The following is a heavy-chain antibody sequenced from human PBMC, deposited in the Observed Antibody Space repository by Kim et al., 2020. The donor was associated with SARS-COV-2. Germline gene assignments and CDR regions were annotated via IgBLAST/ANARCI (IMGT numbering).Heavy chain of an antibody. CDR2: ISGSGGST. CDR1: GFTFSSYA. Sequence: GGSLRLSCAASGFTFSSYAMSWVRQAPGKGLEWVSAISGSGGSTYYADSVKGRFTISRDNSKNTLYLQMNSLRAEDTAVYYCAKAGRITMIVVVNWFDPWGQGTLVTVSS. CDR3: AKAGRITMIVVVNWFDP. J-gene: IGHJ5*02. D-gene: IGHD3-22*01. V-gene: IGHV3-23*01.